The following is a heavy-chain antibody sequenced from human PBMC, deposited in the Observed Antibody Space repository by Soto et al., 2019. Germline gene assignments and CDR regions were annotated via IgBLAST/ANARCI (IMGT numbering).Heavy chain of an antibody. J-gene: IGHJ6*02. V-gene: IGHV3-23*01. Sequence: LRLSCAASGFTFSSYAMSWVRQAPGKGLEWVSAISGSGGSTYYADSVKGRFTISRDNSKNTLYLQMNSLRAEDTAVYYCAKDPKSVVTAARYYYYYGMDVWGQGTTVTVSS. D-gene: IGHD2-21*02. CDR1: GFTFSSYA. CDR2: ISGSGGST. CDR3: AKDPKSVVTAARYYYYYGMDV.